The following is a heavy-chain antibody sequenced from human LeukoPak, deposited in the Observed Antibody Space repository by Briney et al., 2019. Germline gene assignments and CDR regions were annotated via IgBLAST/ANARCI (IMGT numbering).Heavy chain of an antibody. CDR1: GFTFSSYW. CDR2: IKQDGSEK. J-gene: IGHJ5*02. Sequence: PGGSLRLSCAASGFTFSSYWVSWVRQAPGKGLEWVANIKQDGSEKYYVDSVKGRFTISRDNAKNSLYLQMNSLRAEDTAVYYCARAPGYYYDSSGIPGGFDPWGQGTLVTVSS. D-gene: IGHD3-22*01. CDR3: ARAPGYYYDSSGIPGGFDP. V-gene: IGHV3-7*01.